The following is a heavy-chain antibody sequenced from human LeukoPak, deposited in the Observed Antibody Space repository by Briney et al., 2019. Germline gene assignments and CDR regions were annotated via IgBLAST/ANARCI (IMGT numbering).Heavy chain of an antibody. D-gene: IGHD3-10*01. J-gene: IGHJ4*02. CDR1: GYTFTSYY. CDR2: INPSADTT. CDR3: VRAYGSTSYYNYYLQY. V-gene: IGHV1-46*01. Sequence: GASVKVSCKASGYTFTSYYLHWVRQAPGQGLEWMGVINPSADTTSYTEKFQGRVTMTRDMSTSTFYMELRSLTSEDTAMYYCVRAYGSTSYYNYYLQYWGQGTLVTVSS.